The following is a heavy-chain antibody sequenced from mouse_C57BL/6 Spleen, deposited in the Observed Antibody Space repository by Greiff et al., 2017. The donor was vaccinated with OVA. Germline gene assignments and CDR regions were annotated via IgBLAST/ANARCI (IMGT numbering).Heavy chain of an antibody. Sequence: VQLKESGPGLVKPSQSLSLTCSVTGYSITSGYYWNWIRQFPGNKLEWMGYISYDGSNNYNPSLKNRISITRDTSKNQFFLKLNSVTTEDTATYYCARVTGPFDYWGQGTTLTVSS. V-gene: IGHV3-6*01. CDR2: ISYDGSN. CDR1: GYSITSGYY. CDR3: ARVTGPFDY. J-gene: IGHJ2*01. D-gene: IGHD4-1*01.